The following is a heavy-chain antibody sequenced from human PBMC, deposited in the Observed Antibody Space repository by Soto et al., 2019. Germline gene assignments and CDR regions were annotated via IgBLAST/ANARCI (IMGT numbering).Heavy chain of an antibody. CDR1: GYSFTNYW. CDR2: IDPDDSYT. CDR3: GRPPPPTYCSGSTCSGY. D-gene: IGHD2-15*01. V-gene: IGHV5-10-1*01. J-gene: IGHJ4*02. Sequence: PGESLKISCKGSGYSFTNYWINWVRQMPGKGLEWMGRIDPDDSYTNYSPSFQGHVTISVDKSISTAYLQWSSLQASDTAIYYCGRPPPPTYCSGSTCSGYWGQGTLVTVS.